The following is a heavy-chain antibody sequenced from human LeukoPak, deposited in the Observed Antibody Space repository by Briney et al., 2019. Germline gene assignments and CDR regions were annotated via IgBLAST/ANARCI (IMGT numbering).Heavy chain of an antibody. V-gene: IGHV4-59*01. CDR3: ARVSYSYYYYYMDV. Sequence: PSETLSLTCTVSGGSIGSYYWSWIRQPPGKALEWIGYNYYSGSTNYNPSLKSRVTISVDTSKNQFSLKLISVTAADTAVYYCARVSYSYYYYYMDVWGKGTTVTVSS. J-gene: IGHJ6*03. CDR2: NYYSGST. CDR1: GGSIGSYY. D-gene: IGHD2-15*01.